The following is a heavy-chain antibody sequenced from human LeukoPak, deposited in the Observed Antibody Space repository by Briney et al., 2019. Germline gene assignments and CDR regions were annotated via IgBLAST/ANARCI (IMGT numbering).Heavy chain of an antibody. Sequence: GGSLRLSCAASGFTFSSYSINWVRQAPGKGLEWVSSISSSSSYIYYADSVKGRFTISRDNAKNSLYLQMNSLRAEDTAVYYCARVPVYLAFDIWGQGTMVTVSS. CDR3: ARVPVYLAFDI. CDR1: GFTFSSYS. V-gene: IGHV3-21*01. D-gene: IGHD1-20*01. J-gene: IGHJ3*02. CDR2: ISSSSSYI.